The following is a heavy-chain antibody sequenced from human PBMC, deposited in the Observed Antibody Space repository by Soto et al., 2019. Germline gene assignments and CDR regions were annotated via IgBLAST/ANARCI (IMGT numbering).Heavy chain of an antibody. D-gene: IGHD2-15*01. J-gene: IGHJ4*02. CDR2: ISGSGGST. V-gene: IGHV3-23*01. CDR3: AKGEDCSGGSCSGFFDY. Sequence: EVQLLESGGGLVQPGGSLRLSCAASGFTFSSYAMSWVRQAPGKGLEWVSAISGSGGSTYYADSVKGRFTISRDNSKNTLYLQMNSLRAEDTAVYYCAKGEDCSGGSCSGFFDYWGQGTLVTVSS. CDR1: GFTFSSYA.